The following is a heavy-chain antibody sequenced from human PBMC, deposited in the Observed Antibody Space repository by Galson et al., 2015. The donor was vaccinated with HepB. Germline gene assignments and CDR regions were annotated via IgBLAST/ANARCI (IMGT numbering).Heavy chain of an antibody. V-gene: IGHV1-8*01. CDR3: ARGQRWLQFVYYYYYMDV. CDR1: GYTFTSYD. CDR2: MNPNSGNT. D-gene: IGHD5-24*01. J-gene: IGHJ6*03. Sequence: SVKVSCKASGYTFTSYDINWVRQATGQGLEWMGWMNPNSGNTGYAQKFQGRVTMTRNTSISTAYMELSSLRSEDTAVYYCARGQRWLQFVYYYYYMDVWGKGTTVTVSS.